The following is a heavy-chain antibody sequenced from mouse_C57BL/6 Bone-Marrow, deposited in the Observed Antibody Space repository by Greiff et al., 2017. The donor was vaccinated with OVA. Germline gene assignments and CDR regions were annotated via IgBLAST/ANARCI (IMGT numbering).Heavy chain of an antibody. Sequence: VQLQQSGPELVKPGASVKISCKASGYAFSSSWMNWVKQRPGKGLEWIGRIYPGDGDTNYNGKFKGKATLTADKSSSTAYMQISSLTSEDSAVYFCARWEGGRYFDYWGQGTTLTVSS. CDR1: GYAFSSSW. D-gene: IGHD1-1*02. CDR2: IYPGDGDT. J-gene: IGHJ2*01. CDR3: ARWEGGRYFDY. V-gene: IGHV1-82*01.